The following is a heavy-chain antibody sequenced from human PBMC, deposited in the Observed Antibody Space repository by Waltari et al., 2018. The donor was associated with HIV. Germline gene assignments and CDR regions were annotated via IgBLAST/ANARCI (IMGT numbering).Heavy chain of an antibody. CDR3: TRGAIYSSGPFDAFDV. Sequence: VESGGGVAQPGESRKLSCRGSGFNFGNYWLSWVRQPPGKGLELLANVKEDGTEEYYLESMKGRFTIYRENDKSTMYLQMDNLRVDDTAMYHCTRGAIYSSGPFDAFDVWGPGTSVVVSS. J-gene: IGHJ3*01. D-gene: IGHD3-22*01. CDR1: GFNFGNYW. V-gene: IGHV3-7*03. CDR2: VKEDGTEE.